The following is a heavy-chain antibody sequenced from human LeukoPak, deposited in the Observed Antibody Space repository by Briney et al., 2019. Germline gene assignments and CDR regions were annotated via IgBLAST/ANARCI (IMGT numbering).Heavy chain of an antibody. V-gene: IGHV1-2*02. CDR3: AGDRARIAAAGDY. J-gene: IGHJ4*02. CDR1: GGTFSSYA. CDR2: INPNSGGT. Sequence: ASVKVSCKASGGTFSSYAISWVRQAPGQGLEWMGWINPNSGGTNYAQKFQGRVTMTRDTSISTAYMELSRLRSDDTAVYYCAGDRARIAAAGDYWGQGTLVTVSS. D-gene: IGHD6-13*01.